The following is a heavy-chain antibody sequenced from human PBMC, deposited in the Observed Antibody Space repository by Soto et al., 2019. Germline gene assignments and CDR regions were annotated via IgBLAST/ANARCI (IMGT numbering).Heavy chain of an antibody. D-gene: IGHD3-10*01. J-gene: IGHJ4*02. Sequence: QVQLQESGPGLVKPSQTLSLTCTFSGGSISSGGYYWSRIRQHPGKGLEWIGYIYYSGSTYYNPSLKSRVTIAVDTSKNQFSLKLSSVTAADTAVYYCATSYGSGRMYYFAYWGQGTLVTVSS. CDR1: GGSISSGGYY. CDR3: ATSYGSGRMYYFAY. V-gene: IGHV4-31*03. CDR2: IYYSGST.